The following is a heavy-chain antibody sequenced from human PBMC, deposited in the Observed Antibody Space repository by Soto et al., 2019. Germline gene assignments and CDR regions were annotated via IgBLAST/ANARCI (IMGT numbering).Heavy chain of an antibody. J-gene: IGHJ4*02. D-gene: IGHD3-3*01. CDR1: GGSISSGGYY. V-gene: IGHV4-31*03. Sequence: PSETLSLTCTVSGGSISSGGYYWSWIRQHPGKGLEWIGYIYYSGSTYYNPSLKSRVTISVDTSKNQFSLKLSSVTAADTTVYYCARLFTMFGGYYFDYWGQGTLVTVSS. CDR2: IYYSGST. CDR3: ARLFTMFGGYYFDY.